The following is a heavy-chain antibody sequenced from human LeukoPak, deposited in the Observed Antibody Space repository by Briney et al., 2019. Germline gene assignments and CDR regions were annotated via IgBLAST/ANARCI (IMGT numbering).Heavy chain of an antibody. CDR2: IYYSGST. CDR1: GGSISSGGYY. J-gene: IGHJ4*02. D-gene: IGHD2-15*01. CDR3: ARGVDYCSGGSCYKFPFDY. Sequence: PSETLSLTCTVSGGSISSGGYYWSWIRQHPGKGLEWIGYIYYSGSTYYNPSLKSRVTISVDTSKNQFPLKLSSVTAADTAVYYCARGVDYCSGGSCYKFPFDYWGQGTLVTVSS. V-gene: IGHV4-31*03.